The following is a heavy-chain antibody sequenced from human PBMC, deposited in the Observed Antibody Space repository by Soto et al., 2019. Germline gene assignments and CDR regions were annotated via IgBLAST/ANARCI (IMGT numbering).Heavy chain of an antibody. CDR1: GFTFSSYA. CDR3: AAQPGDYGPRYWYFVL. V-gene: IGHV3-23*01. D-gene: IGHD4-17*01. CDR2: ISGSGGST. J-gene: IGHJ2*01. Sequence: EVQLLESGGGLVQPGGSLRLSCAASGFTFSSYAMSWVRQAPGKGLEWVSAISGSGGSTYYADSVKGRFTISRDNSKNTLYLQLNSLRAEDTAVYYCAAQPGDYGPRYWYFVLWGRGAMVTVSS.